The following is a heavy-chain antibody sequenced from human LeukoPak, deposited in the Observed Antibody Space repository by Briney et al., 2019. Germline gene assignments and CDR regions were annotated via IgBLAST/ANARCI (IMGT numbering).Heavy chain of an antibody. CDR2: INPNSGGT. D-gene: IGHD4-17*01. V-gene: IGHV1-2*02. CDR1: RYTFTGYY. Sequence: GASVKVPCKASRYTFTGYYMHWVRQAPGQGLEWMGWINPNSGGTNYAQKFQGRVTMTRDTSISTAYMELSRLRSDDTAVYYCARGYHYGDYFIVWGQGTLVTVSS. J-gene: IGHJ4*02. CDR3: ARGYHYGDYFIV.